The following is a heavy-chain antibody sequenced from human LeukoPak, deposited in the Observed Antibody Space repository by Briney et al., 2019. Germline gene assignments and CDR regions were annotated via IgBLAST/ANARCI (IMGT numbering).Heavy chain of an antibody. CDR3: AKDPGGDILTGYYGMDV. J-gene: IGHJ6*04. V-gene: IGHV3-43D*04. CDR1: GFTFSSYA. Sequence: PGGSLRLSCAASGFTFSSYAMNWVRQAPGKGLEWVSLISWDGGSTYYADSVKGRFTISRDNSKNPLYLQMNSLRAEDTALYYCAKDPGGDILTGYYGMDVWGKGTTVTVSS. CDR2: ISWDGGST. D-gene: IGHD3-9*01.